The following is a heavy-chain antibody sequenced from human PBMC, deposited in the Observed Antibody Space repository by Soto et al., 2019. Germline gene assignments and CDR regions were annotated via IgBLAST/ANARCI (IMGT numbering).Heavy chain of an antibody. CDR3: AKHEDDYSRSGYYIFDS. CDR1: GFTFSAYG. Sequence: GSLRLSCEVSGFTFSAYGMHWVRQAPGKGLEWVAAISHDGTNKNYGDSVKGRFTISRDNSKKTLYLQMNSLRPEDTALYYCAKHEDDYSRSGYYIFDSWRQGNLVTVSS. J-gene: IGHJ4*02. CDR2: ISHDGTNK. D-gene: IGHD3-22*01. V-gene: IGHV3-30*18.